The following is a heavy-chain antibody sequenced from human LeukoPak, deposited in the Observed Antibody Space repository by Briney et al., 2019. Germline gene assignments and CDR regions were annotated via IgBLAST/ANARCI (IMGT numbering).Heavy chain of an antibody. CDR2: ISYDGSNK. CDR1: GFTFSSYG. D-gene: IGHD6-13*01. V-gene: IGHV3-30*18. Sequence: PGGSLRLSCAASGFTFSSYGMHWVRQAPGKGLEWVAVISYDGSNKYYADSVKGRFTISRDNSKNTLYLQMNSLRAEDTAVYYCAKDKQRIAAAGIFDYWGQGTLVTVSS. CDR3: AKDKQRIAAAGIFDY. J-gene: IGHJ4*02.